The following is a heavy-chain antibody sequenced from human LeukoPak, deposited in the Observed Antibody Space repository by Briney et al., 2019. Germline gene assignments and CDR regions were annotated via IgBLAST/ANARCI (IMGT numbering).Heavy chain of an antibody. V-gene: IGHV1-69*02. Sequence: GASVKVSCKASGGTFSSYTISWVRQAPGQGLEWMGRIIPILGIANCAQKFQGRVTITADKSTSTAYMELSSLRSEDTAVYYCASHSPRIAAAGGAYAFDIWGQGTMVTVSS. CDR2: IIPILGIA. D-gene: IGHD6-13*01. CDR3: ASHSPRIAAAGGAYAFDI. J-gene: IGHJ3*02. CDR1: GGTFSSYT.